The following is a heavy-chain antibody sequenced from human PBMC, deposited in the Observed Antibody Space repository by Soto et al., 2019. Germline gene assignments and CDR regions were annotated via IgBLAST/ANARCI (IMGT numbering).Heavy chain of an antibody. CDR2: INTDGSFR. CDR3: VRGTSAWSGKDY. V-gene: IGHV3-74*01. D-gene: IGHD6-19*01. J-gene: IGHJ4*02. CDR1: GFTFSTHW. Sequence: EVQLVESGGGLVQPGGSLRLSCTASGFTFSTHWMHWVRQGPGQGLVWVSRINTDGSFRDYADSVRGRFTISRDNAKNTLILQMNSLRAEDTTVYYCVRGTSAWSGKDYWGQGPLVTVSS.